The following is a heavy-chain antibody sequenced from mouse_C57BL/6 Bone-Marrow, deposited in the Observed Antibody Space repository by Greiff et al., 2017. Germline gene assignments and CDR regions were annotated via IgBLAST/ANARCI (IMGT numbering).Heavy chain of an antibody. CDR1: GYTFTSYG. V-gene: IGHV1-81*01. CDR3: ERSDRFAY. J-gene: IGHJ3*01. CDR2: IYPRSGNP. Sequence: VKLVESGAELARPGASVKLSCKASGYTFTSYGISWVKQRTGQGLEWIGKIYPRSGNPYYNEKFKGKATLTADKSSSTAYMELRSLKSEDSVGYFCERSDRFAYWGQGTLVTVAA.